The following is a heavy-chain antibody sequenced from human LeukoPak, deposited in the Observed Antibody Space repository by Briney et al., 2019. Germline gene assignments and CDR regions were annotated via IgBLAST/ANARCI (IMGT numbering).Heavy chain of an antibody. D-gene: IGHD3-22*01. V-gene: IGHV4-61*02. Sequence: PSQTLSLTCTVSGGSISSSNYYWSWIRQPAGKGLEWIGRIYTSGTTNYNPSLKSRVTISIDTSKNQFSLKLSSVTAADTAVYYCATWTSSGYYPASAFDIWGQGTMVTVSS. J-gene: IGHJ3*02. CDR2: IYTSGTT. CDR1: GGSISSSNYY. CDR3: ATWTSSGYYPASAFDI.